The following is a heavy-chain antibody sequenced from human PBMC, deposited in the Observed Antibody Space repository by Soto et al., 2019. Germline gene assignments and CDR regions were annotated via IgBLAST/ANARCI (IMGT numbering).Heavy chain of an antibody. J-gene: IGHJ4*02. V-gene: IGHV1-69*02. D-gene: IGHD5-12*01. CDR3: ASDIVAKIGDY. CDR1: GGTFSSYT. Sequence: QVQLVQSGAEVKKPGSSVKVSCKASGGTFSSYTISWVRQAPGQGLEWMGRIIPILGIANYAQKFQGRVTITADKATSTAYMELGSLISEDTAVYYCASDIVAKIGDYWGQGTLVTVSS. CDR2: IIPILGIA.